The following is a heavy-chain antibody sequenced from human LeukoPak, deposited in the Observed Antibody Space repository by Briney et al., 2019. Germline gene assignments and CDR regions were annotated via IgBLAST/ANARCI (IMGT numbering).Heavy chain of an antibody. D-gene: IGHD1-26*01. CDR2: IVYDGSKR. CDR1: GFTFGRYG. Sequence: GGSLRLSCAASGFTFGRYGMHWVRQAPGKGLEWVAVIVYDGSKRFYADSMKDRFTISRDNFKNTLYLQMNSLRAEDTAVYYCAREGGSYPFDYWGQGTLVTVSS. V-gene: IGHV3-33*01. J-gene: IGHJ4*02. CDR3: AREGGSYPFDY.